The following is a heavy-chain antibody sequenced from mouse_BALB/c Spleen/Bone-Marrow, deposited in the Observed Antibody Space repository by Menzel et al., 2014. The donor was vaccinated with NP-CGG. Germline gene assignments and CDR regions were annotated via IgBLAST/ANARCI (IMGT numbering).Heavy chain of an antibody. CDR1: GFTFSSFG. CDR2: ISSGSSTI. J-gene: IGHJ2*01. Sequence: EVQGVESGGGLVQPGGSRKLSCAASGFTFSSFGMHWVRQTPEKGLEWVAYISSGSSTIYYADTVKGRFTISRDNPKNTPFLQVTSLRSEDTAMYYCTRGGNWDDLDYWGQGTTLTVSS. CDR3: TRGGNWDDLDY. D-gene: IGHD4-1*01. V-gene: IGHV5-17*02.